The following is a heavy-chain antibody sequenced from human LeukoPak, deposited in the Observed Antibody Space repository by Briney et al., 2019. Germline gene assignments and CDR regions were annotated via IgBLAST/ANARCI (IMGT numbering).Heavy chain of an antibody. Sequence: PSETLSLTCAVYGGSFSGYYWSWIRQPPGKGLEWIGEINHSGSTNYNPSLKSRVTISVDTSKNQFSLKLSSVTAADTAVYYCARGRQQLVRGQAFDYWGKGTLVTVSS. V-gene: IGHV4-34*01. CDR2: INHSGST. CDR3: ARGRQQLVRGQAFDY. D-gene: IGHD6-13*01. CDR1: GGSFSGYY. J-gene: IGHJ4*02.